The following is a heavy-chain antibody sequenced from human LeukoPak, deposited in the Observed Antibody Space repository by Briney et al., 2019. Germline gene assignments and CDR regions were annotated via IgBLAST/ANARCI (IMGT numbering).Heavy chain of an antibody. CDR3: ARDPYYYDSSGYSP. V-gene: IGHV3-7*03. CDR1: GFTFSSYW. D-gene: IGHD3-22*01. CDR2: IKQDGSEK. J-gene: IGHJ4*02. Sequence: GGSLRLSCAASGFTFSSYWMSWVRQAPGKGREWVANIKQDGSEKYYVDSVKGRFTISRDNAKNSLYLQTNSLRAEDTAVYYCARDPYYYDSSGYSPWGQGTLVTVAS.